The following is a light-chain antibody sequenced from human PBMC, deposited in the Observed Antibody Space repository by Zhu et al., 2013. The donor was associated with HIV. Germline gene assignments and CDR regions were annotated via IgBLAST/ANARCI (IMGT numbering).Light chain of an antibody. Sequence: DVQMTQSPSSLSASVGDRVTITCRASESLSSYVNWYQLKPGKAPKLLIYRGTSLQSGVPSRFSGSASVRDFKDYTLTINTLQPDDFATYYCQQTFRTPWTFGPG. J-gene: IGKJ1*01. CDR2: RGT. CDR3: QQTFRTPWT. V-gene: IGKV1-39*01. CDR1: ESLSSY.